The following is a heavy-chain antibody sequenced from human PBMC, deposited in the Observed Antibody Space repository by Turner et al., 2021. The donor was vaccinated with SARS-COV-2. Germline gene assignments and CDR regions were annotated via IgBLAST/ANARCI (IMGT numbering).Heavy chain of an antibody. CDR2: REFDGSNK. V-gene: IGHV3-30*18. CDR3: AKRGSCSNNKCYLDY. D-gene: IGHD2-2*01. Sequence: QVPLVESGGGLVQPGMSLSLSCAASRFLFTTYGMHWVRQAPGKGLEWVALREFDGSNKVYADSVKGRFTISRDNSKNTLYLQMNSLRAEDTAVYYCAKRGSCSNNKCYLDYWGQGILVTVSS. CDR1: RFLFTTYG. J-gene: IGHJ4*02.